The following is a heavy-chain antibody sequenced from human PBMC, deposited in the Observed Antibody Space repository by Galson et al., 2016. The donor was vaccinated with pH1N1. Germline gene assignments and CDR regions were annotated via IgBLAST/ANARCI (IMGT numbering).Heavy chain of an antibody. V-gene: IGHV4-38-2*01. CDR2: IYHSGST. J-gene: IGHJ6*01. CDR1: GYSISSGYY. Sequence: ETLSLPCAVSGYSISSGYYWGWIRQPPGKGLEWIGSIYHSGSTYYNPSLKSRVTISVDTSKNQFSLKLSLHQGPIGLPPGTLLQEHLWG. CDR3: LLQEHL.